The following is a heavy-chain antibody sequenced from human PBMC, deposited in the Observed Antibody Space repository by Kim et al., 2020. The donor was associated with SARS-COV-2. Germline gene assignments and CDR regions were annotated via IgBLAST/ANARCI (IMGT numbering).Heavy chain of an antibody. CDR3: AAEDLGGRFGESTWVDP. V-gene: IGHV1-58*01. J-gene: IGHJ5*02. CDR1: GFTFSSSI. D-gene: IGHD3-3*01. Sequence: SVKVSCKTSGFTFSSSIVQWVRQTRGQRLEWIGWIVVGSGSTDYAQKFQDRVTITRDTSTSTAYMELRRLTSEDTAVYYCAAEDLGGRFGESTWVDPWGQGTLVAVSS. CDR2: IVVGSGST.